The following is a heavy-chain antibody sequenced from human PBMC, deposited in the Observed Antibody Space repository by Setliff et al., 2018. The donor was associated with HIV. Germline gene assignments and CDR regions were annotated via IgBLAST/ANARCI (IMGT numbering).Heavy chain of an antibody. CDR2: ISGSGGDT. J-gene: IGHJ4*02. CDR1: GFTFSSYA. V-gene: IGHV3-23*01. CDR3: AKKKAAYTSGSWLHY. D-gene: IGHD3-10*01. Sequence: GGSLRLSCASSGFTFSSYAMTWVRQAPGKGLECVAVISGSGGDTYYADSVKGRFVISREKSKSTLYLQMNSLRAEDTAVYYCAKKKAAYTSGSWLHYWGQGTLVTVSS.